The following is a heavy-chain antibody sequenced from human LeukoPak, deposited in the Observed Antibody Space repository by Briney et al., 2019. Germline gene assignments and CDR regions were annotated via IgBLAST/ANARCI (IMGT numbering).Heavy chain of an antibody. D-gene: IGHD3-10*01. CDR2: IYYRSKWYS. Sequence: SQTLSLTCAISGDSVSGGSAGWNWIRQSPSRGLEWLGRIYYRSKWYSDYAISVKSRITINPDTSRNQFSLQLNSVTHDDTAVYYCTGGGLVRGSLHWFDPWGQGTLVTASS. CDR3: TGGGLVRGSLHWFDP. J-gene: IGHJ5*02. V-gene: IGHV6-1*01. CDR1: GDSVSGGSAG.